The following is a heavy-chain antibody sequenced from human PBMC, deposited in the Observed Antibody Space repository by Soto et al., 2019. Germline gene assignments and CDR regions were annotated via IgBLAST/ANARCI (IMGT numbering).Heavy chain of an antibody. CDR2: IYPGDSDT. Sequence: GESLKISCTGSGYTFTTYWIGWVRQMPGEGLEWMGIIYPGDSDTRYSPSFQGQVTISADKSISTAYLQWSSLKASDTAMYYCARRGYDYYSGMGVWGQGTTVTVSS. CDR3: ARRGYDYYSGMGV. CDR1: GYTFTTYW. V-gene: IGHV5-51*01. J-gene: IGHJ6*02.